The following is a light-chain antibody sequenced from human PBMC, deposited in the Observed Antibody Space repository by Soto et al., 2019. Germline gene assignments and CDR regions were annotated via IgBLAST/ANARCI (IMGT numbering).Light chain of an antibody. CDR2: AAS. CDR1: QDISIY. V-gene: IGKV1-27*01. J-gene: IGKJ5*01. CDR3: QKYDGAPWT. Sequence: DIQMTQSPSSLYASVGDRVTITCRASQDISIYLAWFQQKPGKLPKVLIYAASTLQSGVPSRFSGSRSGTDFTLTISSLQPEDVATYYCQKYDGAPWTFGQGTRLEIK.